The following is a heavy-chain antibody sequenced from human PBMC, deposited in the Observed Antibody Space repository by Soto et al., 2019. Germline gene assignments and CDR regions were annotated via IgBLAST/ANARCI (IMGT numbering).Heavy chain of an antibody. CDR1: GGTFSSYA. J-gene: IGHJ6*02. CDR3: ARETITMFRGVILGYGMDV. Sequence: QVQLVQSGAEVKKPGSSVKVSCKASGGTFSSYAISWVRQAPGQGLEWMGGIIPIFGTANYAQKFQGRVTITADESTSTDYMELSSLRSEDTAVYYCARETITMFRGVILGYGMDVWGQGTTVTVSS. D-gene: IGHD3-10*01. CDR2: IIPIFGTA. V-gene: IGHV1-69*01.